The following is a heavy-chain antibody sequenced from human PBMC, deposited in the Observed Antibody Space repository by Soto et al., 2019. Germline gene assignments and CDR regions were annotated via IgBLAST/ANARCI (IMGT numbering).Heavy chain of an antibody. CDR3: AKGGPRRGGGNFDY. D-gene: IGHD3-16*01. Sequence: EVPLLESGGGLVQPGGSLRLSCAASGFTFSSYAMSWVRQAPGKGLEWVSGISGSGGSTYYADSVKGRFTISRDNSKNPLYLKRNGLGAGDTAVYYCAKGGPRRGGGNFDYWGQGTLVTVSS. V-gene: IGHV3-23*01. CDR2: ISGSGGST. J-gene: IGHJ4*02. CDR1: GFTFSSYA.